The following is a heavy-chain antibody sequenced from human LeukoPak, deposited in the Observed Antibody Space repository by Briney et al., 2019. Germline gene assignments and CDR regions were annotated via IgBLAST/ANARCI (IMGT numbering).Heavy chain of an antibody. CDR3: ARAVVPAVAGDDAFDI. J-gene: IGHJ3*02. V-gene: IGHV3-48*03. D-gene: IGHD6-19*01. Sequence: GGSLRLSCAASGFTFSSYEMNWVRQAPGKGVEWVSYISSSGRTIYYADSVKGRLTISRDKAKNSLYLQMNSLRAEDTAVYYCARAVVPAVAGDDAFDIWGQGTMVTASS. CDR1: GFTFSSYE. CDR2: ISSSGRTI.